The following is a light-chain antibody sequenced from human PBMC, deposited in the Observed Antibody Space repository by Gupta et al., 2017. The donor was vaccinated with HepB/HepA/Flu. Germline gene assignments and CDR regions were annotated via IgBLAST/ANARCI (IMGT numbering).Light chain of an antibody. CDR1: KLGDKY. CDR2: HDS. J-gene: IGLJ2*01. V-gene: IGLV3-1*01. Sequence: SYELTQPPSVSVSPGQTASITCSGDKLGDKYACWYQQKPGQSHVLGIEHDSKRPSGIPDRFSCSNSGNKDTLNISGTQAMDEADYDCQAWDSSPALDVVFGGGTKLTVL. CDR3: QAWDSSPALDVV.